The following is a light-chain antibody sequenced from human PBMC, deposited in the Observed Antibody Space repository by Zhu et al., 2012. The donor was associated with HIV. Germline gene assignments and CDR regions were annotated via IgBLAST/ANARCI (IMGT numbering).Light chain of an antibody. Sequence: IVLTQSPATLSVSPGERATLSCRASESIKSDLAWYQQKPDQAPRLLIYDTSTRATGVPARFSGSGSGTEFTLTISSLQSEDFAVYYCQQYDDWPPLTFGGGTKVEIK. CDR3: QQYDDWPPLT. CDR1: ESIKSD. V-gene: IGKV3-15*01. J-gene: IGKJ4*01. CDR2: DTS.